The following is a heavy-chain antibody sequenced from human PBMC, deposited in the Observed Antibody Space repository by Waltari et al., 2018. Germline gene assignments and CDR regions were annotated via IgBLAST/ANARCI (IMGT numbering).Heavy chain of an antibody. CDR3: ARNPRYDSPD. CDR1: GFTVSNNY. V-gene: IGHV3-66*02. CDR2: RYSGGYT. J-gene: IGHJ4*02. Sequence: EVQLAESGGGLVQPGGSLRISCAASGFTVSNNYMSWVREAPGRGWEWVELRYSGGYTQDADAVKGRLTISRDNSKNTLYLQMNSLRVEDTAVYYCARNPRYDSPDWGQGTLVTVSS. D-gene: IGHD3-22*01.